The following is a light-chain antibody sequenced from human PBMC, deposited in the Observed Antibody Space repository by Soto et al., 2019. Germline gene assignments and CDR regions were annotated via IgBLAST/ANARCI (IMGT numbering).Light chain of an antibody. Sequence: EIVLTQSPGTLSLSPGERATLSCRASQSVSRSYLAWCKQKLGQAPRLLIYGASSRTTSIPDRFSGSGSGTDFSLTSGRLEPEDFAVYYYQQYGSLPWTFGQGTKVEIK. J-gene: IGKJ1*01. CDR3: QQYGSLPWT. CDR2: GAS. V-gene: IGKV3-20*01. CDR1: QSVSRSY.